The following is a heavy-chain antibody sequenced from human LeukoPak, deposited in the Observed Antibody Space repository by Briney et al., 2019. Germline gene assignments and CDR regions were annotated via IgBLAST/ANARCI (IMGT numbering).Heavy chain of an antibody. V-gene: IGHV3-30*18. Sequence: GGSLRLSCAASGFTFSRYGMHWVRQAPGKGLGWVAVMSYDGNDKYYADSVKGRFTISRDSSKSTLYLQMNSLRAEDSAVYFCVKDLSLLAADYYFDYWGQGTLVTVSS. CDR2: MSYDGNDK. CDR1: GFTFSRYG. D-gene: IGHD6-13*01. J-gene: IGHJ4*02. CDR3: VKDLSLLAADYYFDY.